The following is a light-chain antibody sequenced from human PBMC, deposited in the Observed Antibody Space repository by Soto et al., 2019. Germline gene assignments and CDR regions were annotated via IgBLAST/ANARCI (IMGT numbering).Light chain of an antibody. CDR3: SSYSSNNILSYV. V-gene: IGLV2-14*03. Sequence: QSVLTQPASVSGAPGQSITISCTGTSNGVGGYKYVSWYQQRPGTAPKLIMFEVNNRPSGVSDRFSGSRSANTASLTISGLQAQDEADYYCSSYSSNNILSYVFGTGTKGTVL. J-gene: IGLJ1*01. CDR2: EVN. CDR1: SNGVGGYKY.